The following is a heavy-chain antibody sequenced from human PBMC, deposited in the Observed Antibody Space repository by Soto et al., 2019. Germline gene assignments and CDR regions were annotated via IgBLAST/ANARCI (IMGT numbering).Heavy chain of an antibody. CDR1: GGSISSSSYY. Sequence: SETLSLTCTVSGGSISSSSYYWGWIRQPPGKGLEWIGSIYYSGSTYYNPSLKSRVTISVDTSKNQFSLKLSSVTAADTAVYYCARGVATIFFVDYWGQGTLVTVSS. V-gene: IGHV4-39*01. J-gene: IGHJ4*02. CDR2: IYYSGST. D-gene: IGHD5-12*01. CDR3: ARGVATIFFVDY.